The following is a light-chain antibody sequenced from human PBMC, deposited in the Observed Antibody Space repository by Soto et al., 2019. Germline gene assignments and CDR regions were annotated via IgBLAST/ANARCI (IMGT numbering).Light chain of an antibody. J-gene: IGLJ1*01. V-gene: IGLV2-14*01. Sequence: QSVLTQPASVSGSPGQSIAISCTGTSSDVGGYNYVSWYQQHPGKAPKLMIHEVSNRPSGISDRFSGSKSGNTASQTISGLQADDEADYYCSSHTSYSTRVFGTGTKVTVL. CDR2: EVS. CDR1: SSDVGGYNY. CDR3: SSHTSYSTRV.